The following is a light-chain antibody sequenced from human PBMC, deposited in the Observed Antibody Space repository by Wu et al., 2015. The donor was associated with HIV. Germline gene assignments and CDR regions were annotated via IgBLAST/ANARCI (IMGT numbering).Light chain of an antibody. V-gene: IGKV3-15*01. CDR3: QQYNNWPRT. J-gene: IGKJ1*01. CDR1: QSVSSN. CDR2: GAS. Sequence: EIVMTQSPATLSVSPGERATLSCRASQSVSSNLAWYQQKLGQAPRLLIYGASTRATGIPARFSGSGSGTEFTLTINSMQSEDFAVYYCQQYNNWPRTFGPRDQGRKSN.